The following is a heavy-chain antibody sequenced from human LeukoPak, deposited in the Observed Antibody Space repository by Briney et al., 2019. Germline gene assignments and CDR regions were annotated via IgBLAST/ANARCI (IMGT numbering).Heavy chain of an antibody. CDR3: ARLVGRKPILRPVDY. Sequence: SETLSLTCTVSGYSISSGHYWGWIRQPPGKGLEWIGSMYHSGSTNYNPSLKSRVTISVDTSKNQFSLKLSSVTAADTAVYYCARLVGRKPILRPVDYWGQGTLVTVSS. V-gene: IGHV4-38-2*02. CDR1: GYSISSGHY. J-gene: IGHJ4*02. D-gene: IGHD5/OR15-5a*01. CDR2: MYHSGST.